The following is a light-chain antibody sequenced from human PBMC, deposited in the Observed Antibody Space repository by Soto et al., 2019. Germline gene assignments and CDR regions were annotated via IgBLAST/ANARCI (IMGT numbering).Light chain of an antibody. Sequence: AIQLMQSPSSLSASVGDRVTITCRASQGIGSALAWYQQQPGKAPNLLIYNASNLESGVPSGFSGSGSGTDFTLTITGLQPEDFAAYYCQQFNSYPRTFGQGTKVEI. CDR1: QGIGSA. V-gene: IGKV1-13*02. J-gene: IGKJ1*01. CDR3: QQFNSYPRT. CDR2: NAS.